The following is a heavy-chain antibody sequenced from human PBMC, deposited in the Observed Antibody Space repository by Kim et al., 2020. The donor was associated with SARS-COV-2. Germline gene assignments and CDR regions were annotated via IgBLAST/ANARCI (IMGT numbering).Heavy chain of an antibody. V-gene: IGHV3-21*01. CDR3: ARGPRGYSCGPGDY. J-gene: IGHJ4*02. Sequence: YADSVKGRFTISRDNAKNSLYLQMNSLRAEDTAVYYCARGPRGYSCGPGDYWGQGTLVTVSS. D-gene: IGHD5-18*01.